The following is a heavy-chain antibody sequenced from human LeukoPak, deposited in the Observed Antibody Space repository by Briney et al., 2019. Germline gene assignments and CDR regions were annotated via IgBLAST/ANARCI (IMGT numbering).Heavy chain of an antibody. CDR3: ARRRGGAAAQVAGLDP. Sequence: GESLKISCKGSGYSITSYWIGWVRQMPGKGLEWMGIIYPGDSDTRYSPSFQGQVTISADKSISTAYLQWSSLKASDTAMYYCARRRGGAAAQVAGLDPWGQGTLVTVSS. CDR1: GYSITSYW. J-gene: IGHJ5*02. D-gene: IGHD6-13*01. CDR2: IYPGDSDT. V-gene: IGHV5-51*01.